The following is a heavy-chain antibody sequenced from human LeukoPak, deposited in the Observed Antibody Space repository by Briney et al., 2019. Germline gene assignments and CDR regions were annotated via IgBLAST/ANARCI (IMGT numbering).Heavy chain of an antibody. V-gene: IGHV4-61*02. CDR1: GGSISSGSYY. D-gene: IGHD1-26*01. Sequence: SQTLSLTCTVSGGSISSGSYYWSWIRRPAGKGLEWIGRIYTSGSTNYNPSLKSRVTISVDTSKNQFSLKLSSVTAADTAVYYCASSTGATTPYYYYYMDVWGKGTTVTVSS. J-gene: IGHJ6*03. CDR3: ASSTGATTPYYYYYMDV. CDR2: IYTSGST.